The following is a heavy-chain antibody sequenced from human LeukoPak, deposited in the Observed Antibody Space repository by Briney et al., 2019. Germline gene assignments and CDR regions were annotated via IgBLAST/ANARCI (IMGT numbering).Heavy chain of an antibody. CDR1: GYTFTSYG. J-gene: IGHJ6*02. D-gene: IGHD2-2*02. CDR2: ISAYNGNT. Sequence: ASVKVSCKASGYTFTSYGISWVRQAPGQGLEWMGWISAYNGNTNYAQKLQGRVTMTTDTSTSRAYMELRSLRSDDTAVYYCARLYCSSTSCYTGVYMDVWGQGTSVTVSS. CDR3: ARLYCSSTSCYTGVYMDV. V-gene: IGHV1-18*01.